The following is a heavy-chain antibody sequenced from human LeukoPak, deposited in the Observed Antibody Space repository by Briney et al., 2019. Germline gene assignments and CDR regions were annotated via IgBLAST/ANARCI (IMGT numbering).Heavy chain of an antibody. CDR1: GFTFSSYA. Sequence: GGSLRLSCAASGFTFSSYAIHWVRQAPGKGLEWVAVISYDGSNKYYADSVKGRFTISRDNSKNTLYLQMNSLRAEDTAVYYCAELGITMIGGVWGKGTTVTISS. CDR3: AELGITMIGGV. V-gene: IGHV3-30*04. CDR2: ISYDGSNK. D-gene: IGHD3-10*02. J-gene: IGHJ6*04.